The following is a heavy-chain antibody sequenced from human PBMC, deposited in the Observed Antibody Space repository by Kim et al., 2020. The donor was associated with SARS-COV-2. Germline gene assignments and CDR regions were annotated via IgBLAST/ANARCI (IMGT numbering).Heavy chain of an antibody. Sequence: GGSLRLSCAASGFTFSSYGMHWVRQAPGKGLEWVAVISYDGSNKYYADSVKGRFTISRDNSKNTLYLQMNSLRAEDTAVYYCAKGGDFWSAPILWGQGT. CDR1: GFTFSSYG. D-gene: IGHD3-3*01. J-gene: IGHJ4*02. CDR3: AKGGDFWSAPIL. CDR2: ISYDGSNK. V-gene: IGHV3-30*18.